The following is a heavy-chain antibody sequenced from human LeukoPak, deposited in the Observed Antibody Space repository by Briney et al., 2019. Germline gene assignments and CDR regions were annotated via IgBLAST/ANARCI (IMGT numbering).Heavy chain of an antibody. Sequence: SETLSLTCAVYGGSFSGYYWSWIRQPPGKGLEWIGETNHSGSTNYNPSLKSRVTVSVDTSKNQFSLKLNSVTAADTAIYYCARHNGGGVGSYVAPGPPDYFDYWGQGTLVTVSS. CDR2: TNHSGST. CDR1: GGSFSGYY. J-gene: IGHJ4*02. CDR3: ARHNGGGVGSYVAPGPPDYFDY. V-gene: IGHV4-34*01. D-gene: IGHD1-26*01.